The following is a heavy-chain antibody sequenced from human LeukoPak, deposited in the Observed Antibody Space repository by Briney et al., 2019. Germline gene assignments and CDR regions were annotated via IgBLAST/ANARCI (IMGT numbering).Heavy chain of an antibody. J-gene: IGHJ3*01. CDR2: INHSGST. V-gene: IGHV4-34*01. CDR3: ARGSDYGDYVAAFDV. CDR1: GGSFSGYY. Sequence: PLETLSLTCAVYGGSFSGYYWSWIRQPPGKGLEWIGEINHSGSTNYNPSLKSRVTISVDASKNQFSLKLSSVTAADTAVYYCARGSDYGDYVAAFDVWGQGTMVTVSS. D-gene: IGHD4-17*01.